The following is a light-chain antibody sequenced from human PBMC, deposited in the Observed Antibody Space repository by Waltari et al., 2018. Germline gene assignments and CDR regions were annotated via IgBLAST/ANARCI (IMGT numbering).Light chain of an antibody. V-gene: IGKV4-1*01. CDR3: QQYYSTPYT. CDR2: WAS. CDR1: QNILSNSNNKNY. J-gene: IGKJ2*01. Sequence: DIVMTQSPDSLAVSLGERATINCKSSQNILSNSNNKNYLSWFQQKPGQPPKLLIYWASTREYGVPDRFSGSGSGTDFTLTVSSLQAEDVAVYYCQQYYSTPYTFGQGTKLEIK.